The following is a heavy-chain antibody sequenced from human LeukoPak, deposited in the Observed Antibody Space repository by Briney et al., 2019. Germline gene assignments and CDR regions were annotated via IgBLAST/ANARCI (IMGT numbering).Heavy chain of an antibody. J-gene: IGHJ5*02. CDR1: GFTFSNAW. D-gene: IGHD6-13*01. CDR3: TTDPAAGSHNWFDP. V-gene: IGHV3-15*01. Sequence: GGSLRLSCAASGFTFSNAWMSWVRQAPGKGLEWVGRIKSKTDGGTTDYAAPVKGRFTIPRDDSKNTLYLQMNSLKTEDTAVYYCTTDPAAGSHNWFDPWGQGTLVTVSS. CDR2: IKSKTDGGTT.